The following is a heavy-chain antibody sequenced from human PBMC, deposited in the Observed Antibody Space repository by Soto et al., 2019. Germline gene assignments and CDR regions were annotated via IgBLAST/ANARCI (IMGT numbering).Heavy chain of an antibody. V-gene: IGHV3-23*01. D-gene: IGHD1-26*01. J-gene: IGHJ4*02. CDR2: ISASGIST. Sequence: EVQLLESGGGLVQPGGSLKISCAASGFTFSTSALSWVRQAPGMGLEWVLAISASGISTFYTDSVEGRFTISRDNSKNTLYLQMNSLRAEDTAVYYCAKDRYRVSDNCGQGTLVTVSA. CDR1: GFTFSTSA. CDR3: AKDRYRVSDN.